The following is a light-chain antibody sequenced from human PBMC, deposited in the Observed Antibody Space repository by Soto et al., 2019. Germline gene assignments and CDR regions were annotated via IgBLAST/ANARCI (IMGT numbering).Light chain of an antibody. CDR2: GAF. Sequence: EIVMTQSPATLSVSPGETATLSCRASQSVSYNLAWYQQKPGQGPRLLIYGAFTRATEIPARFSGSGSGTEFTLTTSIMQSEDFAVYYCQKYKNWPPLTFGGGSKVEIK. CDR3: QKYKNWPPLT. V-gene: IGKV3-15*01. J-gene: IGKJ4*01. CDR1: QSVSYN.